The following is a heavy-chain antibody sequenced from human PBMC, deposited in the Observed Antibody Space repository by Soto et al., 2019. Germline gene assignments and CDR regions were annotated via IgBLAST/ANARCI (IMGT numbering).Heavy chain of an antibody. J-gene: IGHJ3*02. Sequence: SETLSLTCTVSGGSISSGDYYWSWIRQPPGKGLEWIGYIYYSGSTYYNPSLKSRVTISVDTSKNQFSLKLSSVTAADTAVYYCARAYCTNGVRYSYYYDSSGYYPRDAFGIWGQGTMVTVS. D-gene: IGHD3-22*01. CDR3: ARAYCTNGVRYSYYYDSSGYYPRDAFGI. V-gene: IGHV4-30-4*01. CDR1: GGSISSGDYY. CDR2: IYYSGST.